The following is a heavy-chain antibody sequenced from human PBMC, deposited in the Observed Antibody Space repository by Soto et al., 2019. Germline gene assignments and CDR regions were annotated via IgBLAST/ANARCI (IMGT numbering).Heavy chain of an antibody. V-gene: IGHV3-23*01. D-gene: IGHD2-2*03. CDR2: IYGGGNGP. J-gene: IGHJ4*02. Sequence: EVQVLESGGGLVQPGGSLRLSCAATGFTFSDFAMSWVRQAPGKGLEWVSRIYGGGNGPHYADYVKGRVTISRDNSKNTLYLQMNSLRDEDTAVYYCAKMEGMDPWAYSFDYWGQGTLVTVSS. CDR3: AKMEGMDPWAYSFDY. CDR1: GFTFSDFA.